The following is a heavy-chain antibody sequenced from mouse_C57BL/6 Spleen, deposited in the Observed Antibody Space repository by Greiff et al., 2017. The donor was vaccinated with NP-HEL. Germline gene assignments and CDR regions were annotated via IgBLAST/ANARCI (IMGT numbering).Heavy chain of an antibody. CDR1: GFTFSDYG. D-gene: IGHD2-5*01. V-gene: IGHV5-15*01. J-gene: IGHJ4*01. CDR2: ISNLAYSI. Sequence: EVHLVESGGGLVQPGGSLKLSCAASGFTFSDYGMAWVRQAPRKGPEWVAFISNLAYSIYYADTVTGRFTISRENAKNTLYLEMSSLRSEDTAMYYCARQGGYSNYGAMDYWGQGTSVTVSS. CDR3: ARQGGYSNYGAMDY.